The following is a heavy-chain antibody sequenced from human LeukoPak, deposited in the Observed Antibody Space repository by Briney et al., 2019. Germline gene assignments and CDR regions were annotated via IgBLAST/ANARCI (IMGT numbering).Heavy chain of an antibody. Sequence: PSETLSLTCAVYGGSFSGYYWSWIRQPPGRGLEWIGEINHSGSTNYNPSLKSRVTISVDTSKNQFSLKLSSVTAADTAVYYCARGDILTGYYLFDYWGQGTLVTVSS. D-gene: IGHD3-9*01. J-gene: IGHJ4*02. CDR2: INHSGST. CDR1: GGSFSGYY. CDR3: ARGDILTGYYLFDY. V-gene: IGHV4-34*01.